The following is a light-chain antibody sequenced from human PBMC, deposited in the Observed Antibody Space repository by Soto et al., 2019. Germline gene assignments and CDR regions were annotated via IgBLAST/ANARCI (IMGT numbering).Light chain of an antibody. CDR3: CSYTRTTSFV. Sequence: QSALTQPASVSGSPGQSITISCTGTSNDVGGYNYVSWFQQHAGKAPKFMIYDVSHRSSGVSNRFSGSKSGNTASLTISGLQSYDEADYYCCSYTRTTSFVFGTGTKVTVL. J-gene: IGLJ1*01. CDR2: DVS. CDR1: SNDVGGYNY. V-gene: IGLV2-14*03.